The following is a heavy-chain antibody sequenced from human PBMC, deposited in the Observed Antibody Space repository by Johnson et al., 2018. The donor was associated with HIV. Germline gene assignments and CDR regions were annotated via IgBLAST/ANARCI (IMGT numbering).Heavy chain of an antibody. Sequence: QVQLVESGGGVVQPGGSLRLSCAASGFTFSSYGMHWVRQAPGKGLEWVAFIRYDGSNKYYADSVKGRFTISRDNAKNSLYLQMNSLRAEDTAVYYCASSIRPYSSSSVAFDIWGQGTMVTVSS. CDR1: GFTFSSYG. J-gene: IGHJ3*02. V-gene: IGHV3-30*02. D-gene: IGHD6-6*01. CDR2: IRYDGSNK. CDR3: ASSIRPYSSSSVAFDI.